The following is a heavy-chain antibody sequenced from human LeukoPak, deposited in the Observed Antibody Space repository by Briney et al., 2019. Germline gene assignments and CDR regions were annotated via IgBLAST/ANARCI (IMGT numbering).Heavy chain of an antibody. Sequence: ASVKVSCKVSGYTLTELSMHWVRQAPGKGLEWMGGFDPEDGETIYAQKFQGRVTMTEDTSTDTAYMELSSLRSEDTAVYYCATVNSRYHQLLYEPLVVFDPWGQEPWSPSPQ. J-gene: IGHJ5*02. CDR2: FDPEDGET. CDR3: ATVNSRYHQLLYEPLVVFDP. CDR1: GYTLTELS. D-gene: IGHD2-2*02. V-gene: IGHV1-24*01.